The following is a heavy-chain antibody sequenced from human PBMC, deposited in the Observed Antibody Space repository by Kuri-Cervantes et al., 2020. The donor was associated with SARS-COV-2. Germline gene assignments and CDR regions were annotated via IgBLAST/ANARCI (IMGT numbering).Heavy chain of an antibody. D-gene: IGHD1-26*01. CDR2: FDGEGGET. J-gene: IGHJ4*02. Sequence: ASVKVSCKVSGYTLTELSIHWVRQAPGEGLEWMGNFDGEGGETIYAQKFQDRVTVSGGTSSDTSYMELSSLRYDDTAVYYCATGEPVPPHLQIARRPDFNSWGQGTLITVSS. CDR1: GYTLTELS. CDR3: ATGEPVPPHLQIARRPDFNS. V-gene: IGHV1-24*01.